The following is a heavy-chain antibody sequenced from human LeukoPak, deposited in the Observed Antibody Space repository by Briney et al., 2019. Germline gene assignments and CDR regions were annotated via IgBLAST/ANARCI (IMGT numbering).Heavy chain of an antibody. CDR1: GFTFSNYW. D-gene: IGHD2-15*01. J-gene: IGHJ4*02. CDR2: IDNAGSIT. V-gene: IGHV3-74*03. Sequence: GGSLRLSCAASGFTFSNYWIHWVRQAPGKGLVWVSRIDNAGSITTYADSVKGRFTISRDNSKNMVYLQMNSLRADDTAVYYCAKSVVVITFRFDDWGQGALVTVSS. CDR3: AKSVVVITFRFDD.